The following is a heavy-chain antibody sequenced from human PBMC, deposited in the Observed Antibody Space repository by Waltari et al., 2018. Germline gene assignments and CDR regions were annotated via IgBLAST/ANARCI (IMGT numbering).Heavy chain of an antibody. V-gene: IGHV1-3*01. D-gene: IGHD3-3*01. J-gene: IGHJ6*02. CDR3: ARYRHDFWSGYFSIGNYYYYYGMDV. CDR1: GYTFTSYA. Sequence: QVQLVQSGAEVKKPGASVKVSCKASGYTFTSYAKHWVRQAPGQRLQGMGWINAGNGNTKDSNKFQGRVTITRDTSASTAYMELSSLRSEDTAVYYCARYRHDFWSGYFSIGNYYYYYGMDVWGQGTTVTVSS. CDR2: INAGNGNT.